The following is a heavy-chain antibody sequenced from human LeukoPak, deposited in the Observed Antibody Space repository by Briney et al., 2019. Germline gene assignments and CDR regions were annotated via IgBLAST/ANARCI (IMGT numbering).Heavy chain of an antibody. J-gene: IGHJ4*02. Sequence: PGGSLRLSCAASGFTFSSYAMSWVRQAPGKGLEWVSAISGSGGSTYYADSVKGRFTISRDNSKNTLYLQMNSLGAEDTAVYYCAKDRALGLRTYYFDYWGQGTLVTVSS. CDR2: ISGSGGST. CDR1: GFTFSSYA. V-gene: IGHV3-23*01. D-gene: IGHD1-14*01. CDR3: AKDRALGLRTYYFDY.